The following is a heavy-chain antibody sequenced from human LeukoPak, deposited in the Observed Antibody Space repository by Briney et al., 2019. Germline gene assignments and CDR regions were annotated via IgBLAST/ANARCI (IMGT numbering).Heavy chain of an antibody. D-gene: IGHD4-17*01. CDR2: ISYDGSNK. CDR3: ARGTLPDYGELDY. Sequence: GGSLRLSCAASGFTFSSYAMHWVRQAPGKGLEWVAVISYDGSNKYYADSVKGRFTISRDNSKNTLYLQMNSLRAEDTAVYYCARGTLPDYGELDYWGHGTLVTVSS. J-gene: IGHJ4*01. V-gene: IGHV3-30-3*01. CDR1: GFTFSSYA.